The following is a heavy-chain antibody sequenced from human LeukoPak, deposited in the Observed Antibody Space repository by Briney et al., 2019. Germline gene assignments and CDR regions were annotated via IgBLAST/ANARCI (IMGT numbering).Heavy chain of an antibody. CDR3: ARGGDSSGLLDY. CDR1: GGSISSHY. J-gene: IGHJ4*02. CDR2: IYYSEST. Sequence: SETLSLTCIVSGGSISSHYWSWIRQPPGKGLEWIGYIYYSESTNYNPSLKSRVTISGDTSKNQFSLRLSSVTAADTAVYYCARGGDSSGLLDYWGQGTLVTVSS. D-gene: IGHD3-22*01. V-gene: IGHV4-59*11.